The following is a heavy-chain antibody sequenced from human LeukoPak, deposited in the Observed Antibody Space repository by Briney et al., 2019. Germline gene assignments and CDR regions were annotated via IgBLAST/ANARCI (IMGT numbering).Heavy chain of an antibody. CDR3: ARAPLPYSSSPFDY. V-gene: IGHV4-34*01. CDR2: INHSGST. Sequence: PSETLSLTCAVYGGSFSGYYWSWIRQPPGKGLEWIGEINHSGSTNYNPSLKSRVTISVDTSKNQFSLKLSSVTAADTAVYYCARAPLPYSSSPFDYWGQGTLVTVSS. D-gene: IGHD6-13*01. CDR1: GGSFSGYY. J-gene: IGHJ4*02.